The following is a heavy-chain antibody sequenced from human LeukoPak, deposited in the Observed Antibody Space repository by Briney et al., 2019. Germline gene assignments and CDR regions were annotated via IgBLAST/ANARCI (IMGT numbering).Heavy chain of an antibody. Sequence: SETLPLTCTVSGGSISSYYWSWIRQPPGKGLGWIGYIYYSGSTNYNPSLKSRVTISVDTSKNQFSLKLSSVTAADTAVYYCASFTMVRGKGDAFDIWGQGTMVTVSS. V-gene: IGHV4-59*08. J-gene: IGHJ3*02. CDR3: ASFTMVRGKGDAFDI. D-gene: IGHD3-10*01. CDR1: GGSISSYY. CDR2: IYYSGST.